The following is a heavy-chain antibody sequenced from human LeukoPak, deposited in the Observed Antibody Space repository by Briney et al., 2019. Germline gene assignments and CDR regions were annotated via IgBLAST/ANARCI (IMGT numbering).Heavy chain of an antibody. CDR3: ATVRGDFDY. D-gene: IGHD6-25*01. CDR1: GFTFNSYN. CDR2: ISGSGGST. Sequence: AGGSLRLSCAASGFTFNSYNMSWVRQAPGKGLEWVSAISGSGGSTYYADSVKGRFTISRDNSKNTLYLQMNSLRAEDTAVYYCATVRGDFDYWGQGTLVTVSS. J-gene: IGHJ4*02. V-gene: IGHV3-23*01.